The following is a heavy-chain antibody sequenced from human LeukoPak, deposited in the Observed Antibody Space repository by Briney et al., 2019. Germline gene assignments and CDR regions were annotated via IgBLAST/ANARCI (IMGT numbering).Heavy chain of an antibody. J-gene: IGHJ3*02. CDR1: GFTFNNAW. V-gene: IGHV3-15*01. CDR2: IKSKTDGGTT. CDR3: TTLSPAVPARGYGLAFDI. Sequence: NPGGSLRLSCAASGFTFNNAWVSWVRQAPGEGLEWVGRIKSKTDGGTTDYAAPVKGRFTISRDDSKNTLYLQMNSLRTEDTAVYYCTTLSPAVPARGYGLAFDIWGRGAMVTVSS. D-gene: IGHD2-2*01.